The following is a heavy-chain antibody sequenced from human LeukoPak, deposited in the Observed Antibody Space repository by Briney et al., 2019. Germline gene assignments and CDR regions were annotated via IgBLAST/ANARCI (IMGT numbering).Heavy chain of an antibody. Sequence: GGSLRLSCAASGFTFRNFGMHWVRQGPGKGLEWVAVIYYVGGKKYYADSVKGRFTISRDNSKNTLYLQLNSLRAEDTAVYYCARDRLEIKYFDLWGRGTQVTVSS. V-gene: IGHV3-33*01. CDR1: GFTFRNFG. CDR3: ARDRLEIKYFDL. J-gene: IGHJ2*01. CDR2: IYYVGGKK. D-gene: IGHD1-1*01.